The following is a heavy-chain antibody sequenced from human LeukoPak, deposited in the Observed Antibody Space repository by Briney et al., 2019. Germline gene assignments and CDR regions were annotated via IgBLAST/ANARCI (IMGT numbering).Heavy chain of an antibody. CDR3: ARERGVSHPFDY. V-gene: IGHV3-74*01. CDR1: GFNFVNTW. J-gene: IGHJ4*02. D-gene: IGHD2-21*01. Sequence: PGGSLRLSCAASGFNFVNTWMHWVRQAPGKGLVWVARIKNDGSGIIYADSVEGRFTISRGNARNTVYLQMNSLRAEDTAVYYCARERGVSHPFDYWGQGTLVTVSS. CDR2: IKNDGSGI.